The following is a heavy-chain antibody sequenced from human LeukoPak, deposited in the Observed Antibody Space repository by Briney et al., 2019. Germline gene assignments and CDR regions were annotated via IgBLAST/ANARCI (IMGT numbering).Heavy chain of an antibody. CDR1: GGPFSSYY. Sequence: SETLSLTCAVYGGPFSSYYWSWIRQPPGEGLEWIGEINHSGSTDYNPSLKNRVTISVDTSNNQFSLKLSSVTAADTAVYYCARVPTLRTTMVRGAWGTFAICGQATMVTVSS. D-gene: IGHD3-10*01. CDR3: ARVPTLRTTMVRGAWGTFAI. J-gene: IGHJ3*02. V-gene: IGHV4-34*01. CDR2: INHSGST.